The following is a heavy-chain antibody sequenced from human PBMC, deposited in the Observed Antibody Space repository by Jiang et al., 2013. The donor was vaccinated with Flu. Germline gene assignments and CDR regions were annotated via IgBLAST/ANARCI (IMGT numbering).Heavy chain of an antibody. V-gene: IGHV7-4-1*01. J-gene: IGHJ6*02. CDR1: GYTFTSYA. D-gene: IGHD3-22*01. CDR2: INTNTGNP. Sequence: QSGSELKKPGASVKVPCKASGYTFTSYAMNWVRQAPGQGLEWMGWINTNTGNPTYAQGFTGRFVFSLDTSVSTAYLQICSLKAEDTAVYYCAREADMEDSSVYDYYYYGMDVWGQGTTVTVSS. CDR3: AREADMEDSSVYDYYYYGMDV.